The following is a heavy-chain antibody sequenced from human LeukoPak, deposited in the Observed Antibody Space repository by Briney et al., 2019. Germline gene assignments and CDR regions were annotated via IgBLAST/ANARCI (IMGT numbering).Heavy chain of an antibody. CDR3: ARDRSSGYFFDY. Sequence: SETLSLTCTVSGGSMSTYYWSWIRQPPGKGLEWIGYIYYSGSTNYNPSLKGRVTISVDTSTNQFSLKLSSVTAADTAMYFCARDRSSGYFFDYWGLGTLVTVSS. CDR2: IYYSGST. J-gene: IGHJ4*02. V-gene: IGHV4-59*01. D-gene: IGHD6-19*01. CDR1: GGSMSTYY.